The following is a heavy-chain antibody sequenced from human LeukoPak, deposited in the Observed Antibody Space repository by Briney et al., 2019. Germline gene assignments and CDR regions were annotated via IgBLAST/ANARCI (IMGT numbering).Heavy chain of an antibody. CDR1: GFTFGDYA. Sequence: GGSLRLSCTGSGFTFGDYAMSRFRQAPGKGLEWVGFIRGKGSGGSTEYAASVKGRFTISRDDSRSMAYLQMDGLRTEDTAVYYCTRERDYTDEYWGQGTLVTVSS. D-gene: IGHD4-11*01. J-gene: IGHJ4*02. CDR3: TRERDYTDEY. CDR2: IRGKGSGGST. V-gene: IGHV3-49*03.